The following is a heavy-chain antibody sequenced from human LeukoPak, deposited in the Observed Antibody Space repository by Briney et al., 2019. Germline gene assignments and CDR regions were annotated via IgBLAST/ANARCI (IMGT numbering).Heavy chain of an antibody. J-gene: IGHJ4*02. D-gene: IGHD3-22*01. CDR1: GFSVSTST. V-gene: IGHV3-64*01. Sequence: GGSLRLSCAASGFSVSTSTMHWVRQAPGKGLECVSALSSNGYNTYHANSVRDRFTISRDSSKNTLYLQMDSLRPEDMAVYYCARRSAGYDYWGQGTLVTVSS. CDR3: ARRSAGYDY. CDR2: LSSNGYNT.